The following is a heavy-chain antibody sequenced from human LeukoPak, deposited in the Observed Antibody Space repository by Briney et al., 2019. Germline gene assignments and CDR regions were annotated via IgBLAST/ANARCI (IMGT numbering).Heavy chain of an antibody. D-gene: IGHD3-22*01. CDR3: VRDRGYYDSSGYFLGDR. CDR1: GFTFSSYW. V-gene: IGHV3-7*01. Sequence: GGSLRLSCAASGFTFSSYWMTWVRQAPGKGLEWVANIKQDRREKHYVDSVKGRFSISRDNAKKSMYLQMNSLRAEDTAVYYCVRDRGYYDSSGYFLGDRWGQGTLVTVSS. CDR2: IKQDRREK. J-gene: IGHJ5*02.